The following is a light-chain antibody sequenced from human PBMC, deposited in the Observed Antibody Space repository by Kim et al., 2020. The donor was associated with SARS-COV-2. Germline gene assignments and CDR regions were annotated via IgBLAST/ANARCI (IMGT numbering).Light chain of an antibody. V-gene: IGKV3-11*01. J-gene: IGKJ1*01. CDR1: QSVGNF. CDR2: DVS. CDR3: QQRSNWPT. Sequence: DIVLTQSPATLSLSPGERATLSCRASQSVGNFLAWYQQQPGQAPRLVVYDVSKRAAGIPARFSGSGSGTDFSLTISSLQPEDFGVYYCQQRSNWPTFGQGTKVDIK.